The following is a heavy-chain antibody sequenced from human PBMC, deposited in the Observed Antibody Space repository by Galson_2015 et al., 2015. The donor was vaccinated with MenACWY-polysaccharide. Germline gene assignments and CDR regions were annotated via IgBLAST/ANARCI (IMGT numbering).Heavy chain of an antibody. Sequence: SLRLSCAASGFTFTTYAMSWVRQAPGKGLEWVSTISGSGGRTYFTDSVKGRFTISRDNSKNTLHLQMNSLRAEDTAVYYCAKVYTVDYFLGYTDVWGQGATVTVSS. CDR1: GFTFTTYA. V-gene: IGHV3-23*01. J-gene: IGHJ6*02. D-gene: IGHD5-12*01. CDR3: AKVYTVDYFLGYTDV. CDR2: ISGSGGRT.